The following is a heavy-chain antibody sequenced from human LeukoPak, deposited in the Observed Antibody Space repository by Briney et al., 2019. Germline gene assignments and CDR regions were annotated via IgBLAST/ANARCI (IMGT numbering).Heavy chain of an antibody. V-gene: IGHV3-23*01. CDR2: ISGSGGRT. J-gene: IGHJ4*02. D-gene: IGHD4-17*01. Sequence: WGSLRLSCAASGFTFSSYAMSWVRQAPGKGLECVSSISGSGGRTHYADAVRGRFTISRDNSKNTLYLQMDSLRAEDTAVYYCATPPTVTRNYWGQGTLVTVSS. CDR1: GFTFSSYA. CDR3: ATPPTVTRNY.